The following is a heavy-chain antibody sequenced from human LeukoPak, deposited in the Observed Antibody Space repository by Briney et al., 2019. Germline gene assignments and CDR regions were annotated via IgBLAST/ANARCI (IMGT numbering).Heavy chain of an antibody. D-gene: IGHD1/OR15-1a*01. Sequence: SETLSLTCTVSGGSISSYYRSWIRQPPGKGLEWIGYIYSSGSTDYNPSLKSRVTISVDTSKNQFSLKLRSVTAADTAVYYCAKQKGLDPWGQGTLVTVSS. CDR1: GGSISSYY. CDR3: AKQKGLDP. J-gene: IGHJ5*02. CDR2: IYSSGST. V-gene: IGHV4-59*01.